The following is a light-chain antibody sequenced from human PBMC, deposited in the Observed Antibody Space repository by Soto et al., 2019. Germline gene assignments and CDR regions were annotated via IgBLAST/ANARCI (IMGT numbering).Light chain of an antibody. CDR1: NIGSKS. V-gene: IGLV3-21*04. Sequence: SYELTQSPSVSVAPGKTASITCGGNNIGSKSVHWYQQKPGQAPVLVIYSDSDRPSAIPERFSGSNSGKTATLTISRVEAGYEADYFCQVWDSGTEHVVFGGGTKLTVL. CDR2: SDS. J-gene: IGLJ3*02. CDR3: QVWDSGTEHVV.